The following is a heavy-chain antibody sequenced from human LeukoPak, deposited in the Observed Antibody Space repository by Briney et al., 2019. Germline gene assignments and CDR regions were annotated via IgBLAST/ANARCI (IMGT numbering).Heavy chain of an antibody. CDR1: GFTFSSYS. D-gene: IGHD5-12*01. J-gene: IGHJ4*02. Sequence: PGGSLRLSCAASGFTFSSYSMNWVRQAPGKGLEWVSSISSSSSYIYYADSVKGRFTISRDNAKNSLYLQMNSLRAEDTAVYYCARDLRGCSGYDTPPRGQGTLVTVSS. CDR3: ARDLRGCSGYDTPP. CDR2: ISSSSSYI. V-gene: IGHV3-21*01.